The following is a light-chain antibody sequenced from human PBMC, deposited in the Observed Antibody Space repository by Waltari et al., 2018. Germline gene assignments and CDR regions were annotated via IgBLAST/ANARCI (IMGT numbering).Light chain of an antibody. V-gene: IGKV3-15*01. CDR2: GAS. Sequence: EIVMTQSPATLSVSPGERATLSCRASQIVSSNLAWYQQKPGQAPRLLSYGASTRATGIPARFSGSGSGTEFTLTISSMQSEDFAVYYCQQYNNWPPWTFGQGTKVEIK. CDR1: QIVSSN. CDR3: QQYNNWPPWT. J-gene: IGKJ1*01.